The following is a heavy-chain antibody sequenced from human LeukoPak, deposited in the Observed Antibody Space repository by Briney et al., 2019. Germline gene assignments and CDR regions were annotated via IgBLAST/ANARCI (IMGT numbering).Heavy chain of an antibody. D-gene: IGHD3-10*01. V-gene: IGHV5-51*01. CDR2: IYPGDSDT. CDR1: GYSFTSYW. Sequence: GASLKISSKGSGYSFTSYWIGWVRQMPGKGLEWLGIIYPGDSDTRYSPSFQGQVTISADKSISTAYLQWRSLKASDTAMYYCTRGYYGSGSYYPFDYWGQGTLVTVSS. CDR3: TRGYYGSGSYYPFDY. J-gene: IGHJ4*02.